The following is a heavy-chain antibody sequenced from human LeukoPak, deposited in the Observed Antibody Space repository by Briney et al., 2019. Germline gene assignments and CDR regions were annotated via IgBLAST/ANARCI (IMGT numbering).Heavy chain of an antibody. J-gene: IGHJ4*02. V-gene: IGHV3-30-3*01. CDR1: GFTFSSYA. CDR3: AWYDFWSGPYLDY. CDR2: ISYDGSNK. Sequence: GGSLRLSCAASGFTFSSYAMHWVRQAPGKGLEWVAVISYDGSNKYYADSVKGRFTISRDNSKNTLYLQMNSLRAEDTAVYYCAWYDFWSGPYLDYWVQGTLVTVSS. D-gene: IGHD3-3*01.